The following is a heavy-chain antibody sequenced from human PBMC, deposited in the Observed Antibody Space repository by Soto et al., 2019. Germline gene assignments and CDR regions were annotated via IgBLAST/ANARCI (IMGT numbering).Heavy chain of an antibody. V-gene: IGHV4-31*03. CDR2: IYYSGST. J-gene: IGHJ6*02. D-gene: IGHD1-7*01. Sequence: QVQLQESGPGLVKPSQTLSLTCTVSGGSISSGGYYWSWIRQHPGKGLEWIGYIYYSGSTYYNPSLKRRVTISVDTSKNQFSLKLSSVTAADTAVYYCARATAWLELHSYYYYGMDVWGQGTTVTVSS. CDR1: GGSISSGGYY. CDR3: ARATAWLELHSYYYYGMDV.